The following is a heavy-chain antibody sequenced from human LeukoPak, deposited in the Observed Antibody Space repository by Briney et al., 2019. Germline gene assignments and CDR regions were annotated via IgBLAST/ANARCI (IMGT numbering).Heavy chain of an antibody. Sequence: GASVSVSCKXSGYTFTGRYIHWMRQTPGQGLEWMGWISPKSGDTPYAQKFQGRVTMTRDTSISTAYMEVNRLTSHDTAVYYCTREDYWGQGTLVTVSS. CDR2: ISPKSGDT. CDR1: GYTFTGRY. J-gene: IGHJ4*02. V-gene: IGHV1-2*02. CDR3: TREDY.